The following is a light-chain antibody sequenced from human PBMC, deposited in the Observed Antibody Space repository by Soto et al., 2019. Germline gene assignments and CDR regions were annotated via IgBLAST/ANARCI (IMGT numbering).Light chain of an antibody. CDR1: QSVSSY. CDR2: DAS. CDR3: QQRSNGPLT. Sequence: EIVLTQSPATLSLSPGERATLSCRASQSVSSYLAWYKQKPGQAPRLLIYDASNRATGIQARFSGSGSGTDFTLTISSLEPEDFAVYYCQQRSNGPLTFGGGTKVDIK. J-gene: IGKJ4*01. V-gene: IGKV3-11*01.